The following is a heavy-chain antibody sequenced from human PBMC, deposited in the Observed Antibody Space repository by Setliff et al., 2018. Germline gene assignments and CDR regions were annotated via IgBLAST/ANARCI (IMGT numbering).Heavy chain of an antibody. CDR3: ARASVVHAIAVGY. Sequence: SETLSLTCTVPGGSISSISYYWGWIRQSPGTGLEWIGSTFYNGMAYYNPSLKSRVTMSVDTSKNQFSLNLTSVTAADTAVYYCARASVVHAIAVGYWGQGTLVTVSS. CDR1: GGSISSISYY. D-gene: IGHD2-15*01. V-gene: IGHV4-39*01. J-gene: IGHJ4*02. CDR2: TFYNGMA.